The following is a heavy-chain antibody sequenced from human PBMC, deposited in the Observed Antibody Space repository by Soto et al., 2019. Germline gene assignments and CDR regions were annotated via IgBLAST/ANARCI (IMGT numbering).Heavy chain of an antibody. J-gene: IGHJ4*02. Sequence: QVQLVQSGAEVKKPGASVKVSCKASGYTFTSYGISWVRQAPGQGLEWMGWISAYNGNTNYAQKLQGRVTMTTDTSTSTAYMELRSLRSDDTAVYYCARERLLLWFGEFSSDYYFDYWGQGTLVTVSS. D-gene: IGHD3-10*01. CDR2: ISAYNGNT. CDR1: GYTFTSYG. V-gene: IGHV1-18*01. CDR3: ARERLLLWFGEFSSDYYFDY.